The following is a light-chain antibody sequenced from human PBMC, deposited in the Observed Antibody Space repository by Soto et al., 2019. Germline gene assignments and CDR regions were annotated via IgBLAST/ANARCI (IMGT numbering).Light chain of an antibody. CDR2: AAS. J-gene: IGKJ3*01. V-gene: IGKV1-39*01. CDR1: QNISIY. Sequence: DIQMTQSPSSLSASVGDRVTISCRASQNISIYLNWYQQKPGKAPKLLIYAASSLQSGVPSRFSADGSGTDFTLTISSLQPEDFATYCCQQSSSTPPFSVGPGTKVDIK. CDR3: QQSSSTPPFS.